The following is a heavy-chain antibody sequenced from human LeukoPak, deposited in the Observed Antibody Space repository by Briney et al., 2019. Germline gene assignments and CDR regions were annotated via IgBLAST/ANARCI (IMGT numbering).Heavy chain of an antibody. Sequence: SETLSLTCSVSGDSISNSNYYWGWIRQPPGKGLEWIGSIYYSGTTYYSPSLESRVTISVDTSKNQFSLKLSSVTAADTAVYYCATGGDWGRHAFDIWGQGTMVTVSS. CDR1: GDSISNSNYY. CDR2: IYYSGTT. J-gene: IGHJ3*02. D-gene: IGHD2-21*02. CDR3: ATGGDWGRHAFDI. V-gene: IGHV4-39*01.